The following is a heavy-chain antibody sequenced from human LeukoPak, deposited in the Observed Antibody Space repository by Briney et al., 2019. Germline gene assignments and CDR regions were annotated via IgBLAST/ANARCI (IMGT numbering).Heavy chain of an antibody. CDR3: ARARYCSSTSCYVPDWFDA. Sequence: ASVKVSCKASGYTFTSYYMHWVRQAPGQGLEWMGIINPSGGSTSYAQKFQGRVTMTRDTSTSTVYMELSSLRSEDTAVYYCARARYCSSTSCYVPDWFDAWGQGTLVTVSS. CDR1: GYTFTSYY. D-gene: IGHD2-2*01. V-gene: IGHV1-46*01. CDR2: INPSGGST. J-gene: IGHJ5*02.